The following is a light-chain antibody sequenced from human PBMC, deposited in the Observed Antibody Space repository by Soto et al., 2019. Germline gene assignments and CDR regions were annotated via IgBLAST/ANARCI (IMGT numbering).Light chain of an antibody. CDR3: QQYNNWPPDRT. V-gene: IGKV3-15*01. CDR2: GAS. Sequence: EIVMTQSPATLSVSPGDRAALSCRASQSVGSNLAWYQQKPGQAPRRLIYGASTKATGIPARFSGSGSGTEFTLTISSLQSEDFAIYFCQQYNNWPPDRTFGQGTKGEIK. CDR1: QSVGSN. J-gene: IGKJ1*01.